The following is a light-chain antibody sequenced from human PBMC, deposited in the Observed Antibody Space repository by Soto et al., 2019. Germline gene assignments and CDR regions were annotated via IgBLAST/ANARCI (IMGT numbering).Light chain of an antibody. CDR3: GSYAGSNTTV. J-gene: IGLJ1*01. CDR2: EVS. Sequence: QSALTQPPSASGSPGQSVTISCTGTSSDVGGYNYVSWYQQPPGKAPKLMIYEVSKRPSGVPDRFSGSKSGNTASLTISGLQAEDEADYYRGSYAGSNTTVFGTGTKVTVL. V-gene: IGLV2-8*01. CDR1: SSDVGGYNY.